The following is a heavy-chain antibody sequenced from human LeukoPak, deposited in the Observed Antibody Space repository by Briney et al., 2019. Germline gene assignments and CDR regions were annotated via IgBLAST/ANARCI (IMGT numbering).Heavy chain of an antibody. Sequence: DTLSLTCTVSGRSIRGYFWLWLRPPAGKGLEGCARIYSSDSNNYNPSLKRRVTMSLDTSKNHLSLNLSSVTAADTAVYYCAREPTSGREPTSGRPLDYWGQGTLVTVSS. D-gene: IGHD5-12*01. CDR3: AREPTSGREPTSGRPLDY. V-gene: IGHV4-4*07. CDR1: GRSIRGYF. J-gene: IGHJ4*02. CDR2: IYSSDSN.